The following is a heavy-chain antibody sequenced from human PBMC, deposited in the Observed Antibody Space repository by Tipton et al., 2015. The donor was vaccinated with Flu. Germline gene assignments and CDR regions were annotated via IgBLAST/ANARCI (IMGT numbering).Heavy chain of an antibody. Sequence: SGFTFSDHYMDWVRQAPGKGLEWVGRTKNKANSYTTLYAASVTGRFTISRDDSKNSLYLQMNSLKTEDTAVYYCIRLTSGYSSGWYFLDYWGQGTLVTVSS. V-gene: IGHV3-72*01. CDR2: TKNKANSYTT. CDR1: GFTFSDHY. J-gene: IGHJ4*02. CDR3: IRLTSGYSSGWYFLDY. D-gene: IGHD6-19*01.